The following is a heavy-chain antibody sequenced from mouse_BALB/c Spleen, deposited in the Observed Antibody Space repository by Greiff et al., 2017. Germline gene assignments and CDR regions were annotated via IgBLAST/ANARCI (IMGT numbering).Heavy chain of an antibody. CDR1: GYTFTSYV. CDR3: ARGGTTVVEGAWFAY. CDR2: INPYNDGT. Sequence: EVQLQQSGPELVKPGASVKMSRKASGYTFTSYVMHWVKQKPGQGLEWIGYINPYNDGTKYNEKFKGKATLTSDKSSSTAYMELSSLTSEDSAVYYCARGGTTVVEGAWFAYWGQGTLVTVSA. V-gene: IGHV1-14*01. D-gene: IGHD1-1*01. J-gene: IGHJ3*01.